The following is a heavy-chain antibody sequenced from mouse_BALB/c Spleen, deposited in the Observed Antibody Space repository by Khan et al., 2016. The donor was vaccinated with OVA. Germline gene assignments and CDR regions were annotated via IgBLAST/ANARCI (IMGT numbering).Heavy chain of an antibody. V-gene: IGHV2-6-4*01. J-gene: IGHJ4*01. D-gene: IGHD2-14*01. CDR3: ARAYYRYDGYYAMDY. CDR2: IWGGGGT. CDR1: GFSLSRYN. Sequence: VQLVESGPGLVAPSQSLSITCTVSGFSLSRYNIHWVRQPPGKGLEWLGMIWGGGGTDYNSTLKSRLSISKDNSKSQVFLKMNTLQTADTTMSYCARAYYRYDGYYAMDYWGQGTSVTVSS.